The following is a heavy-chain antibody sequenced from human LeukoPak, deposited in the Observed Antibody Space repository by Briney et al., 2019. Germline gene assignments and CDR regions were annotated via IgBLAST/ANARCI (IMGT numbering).Heavy chain of an antibody. V-gene: IGHV3-23*01. D-gene: IGHD2-15*01. J-gene: IGHJ4*02. CDR2: ISGSGGST. Sequence: GGSLRLSCAASGFTFSSYAMSWVRQAPGKGLEWVSAISGSGGSTYYADSVKGRFTISRDNSKNTLYLQMNSLRAGDTAVYYCAKGGYCSGGSCYSSFDYWGQGTLVTVSS. CDR1: GFTFSSYA. CDR3: AKGGYCSGGSCYSSFDY.